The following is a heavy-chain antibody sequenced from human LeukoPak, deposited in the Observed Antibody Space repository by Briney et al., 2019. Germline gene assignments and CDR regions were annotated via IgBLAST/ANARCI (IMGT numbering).Heavy chain of an antibody. CDR3: ARSPNYDILTGGDY. D-gene: IGHD3-9*01. J-gene: IGHJ4*02. Sequence: ASVKVSCKASGYTFSGYYMHWVRQAPGQGLEWMGWINPNNGVTNFAQKFQGRVTMTRDTSISTAYMELSRLRSDDTAVYYCARSPNYDILTGGDYWGQGTLVTVSS. CDR2: INPNNGVT. CDR1: GYTFSGYY. V-gene: IGHV1-2*02.